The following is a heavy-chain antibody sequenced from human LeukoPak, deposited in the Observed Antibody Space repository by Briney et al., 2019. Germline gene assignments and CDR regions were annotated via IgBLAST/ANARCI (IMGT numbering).Heavy chain of an antibody. D-gene: IGHD6-6*01. V-gene: IGHV4-31*03. Sequence: SQTLSLTCTVSGGSISSGGYYWSWIRQHPGKGLEWIGYIYYSGSTYYNPSLKRRVTISVDTSKNQFSLKLSSVTAADTAVYYCARDRGTYSSSPRYYFDYWGQGTLVTVSS. J-gene: IGHJ4*02. CDR3: ARDRGTYSSSPRYYFDY. CDR2: IYYSGST. CDR1: GGSISSGGYY.